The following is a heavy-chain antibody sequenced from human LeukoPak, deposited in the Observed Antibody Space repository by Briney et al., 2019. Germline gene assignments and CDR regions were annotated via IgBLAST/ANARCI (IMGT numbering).Heavy chain of an antibody. CDR2: INPNSGNT. J-gene: IGHJ6*03. Sequence: ASVKVSFKASGYTFTSYGSNWVRRATGQRLEWMGWINPNSGNTGYAQKFPVRFTITRNTSISTAYMELSSLRSEDTAVHYCARGIAGSYYYYYYYMDVWGKRTTVTVSS. CDR1: GYTFTSYG. CDR3: ARGIAGSYYYYYYYMDV. V-gene: IGHV1-8*03.